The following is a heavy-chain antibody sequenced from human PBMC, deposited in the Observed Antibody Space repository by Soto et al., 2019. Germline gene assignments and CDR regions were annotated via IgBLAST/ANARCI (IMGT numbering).Heavy chain of an antibody. CDR1: GFTFRRFT. Sequence: KPGGSLRLSCAASGFTFRRFTMNWVRQAPGEGLEWVSTISSNSAYIYYTDALRGRFTISRDNAKNSLHLQMNSLRAEDTAVYYCTRDASRDSSARGWFDPWGPGTLVTVSS. J-gene: IGHJ5*02. CDR3: TRDASRDSSARGWFDP. D-gene: IGHD6-13*01. CDR2: ISSNSAYI. V-gene: IGHV3-21*01.